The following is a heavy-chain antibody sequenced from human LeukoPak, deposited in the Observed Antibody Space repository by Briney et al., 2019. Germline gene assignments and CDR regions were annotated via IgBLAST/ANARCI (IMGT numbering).Heavy chain of an antibody. V-gene: IGHV3-15*01. D-gene: IGHD2/OR15-2a*01. J-gene: IGHJ4*02. CDR3: GTDERDFFDH. CDR1: GFTFSNAW. CDR2: IKSKTDGGTT. Sequence: GGSLRLSCAASGFTFSNAWLSWVRQAPGKGLEWVGRIKSKTDGGTTDYAAPVKGRFTISRDDLKNTLHLQMNSLKTEDTAVYYCGTDERDFFDHWGQGNLVTVSS.